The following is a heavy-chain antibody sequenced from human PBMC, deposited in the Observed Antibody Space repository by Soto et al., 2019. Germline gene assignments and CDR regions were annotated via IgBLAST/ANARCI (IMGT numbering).Heavy chain of an antibody. CDR3: AISQGYCSGGSCPTTPFYYYYGMDV. Sequence: WASVKVSCKASGYTFTSYYMHWVRQAPGQGLEWMGIINPSGGSTSYAQKFQGRVTMTRDTSTSTVYMELSSLRSEDTAVYYCAISQGYCSGGSCPTTPFYYYYGMDVWGQGTTVTVSS. D-gene: IGHD2-15*01. CDR1: GYTFTSYY. V-gene: IGHV1-46*01. J-gene: IGHJ6*02. CDR2: INPSGGST.